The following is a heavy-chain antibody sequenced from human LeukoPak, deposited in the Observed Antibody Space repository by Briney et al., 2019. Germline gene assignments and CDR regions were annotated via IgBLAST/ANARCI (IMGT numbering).Heavy chain of an antibody. J-gene: IGHJ4*02. Sequence: GGSLRLSCVASGFTFSSYNMNWVRQAPGKGLEWVSSISSSSRYIYYTDSVKGRFTISRDNAKNSLYLQMNSLRAEDTAVYYCARDTKSYYDILTGTFDSWGQGTLVTVSS. CDR2: ISSSSRYI. CDR3: ARDTKSYYDILTGTFDS. D-gene: IGHD3-9*01. V-gene: IGHV3-21*01. CDR1: GFTFSSYN.